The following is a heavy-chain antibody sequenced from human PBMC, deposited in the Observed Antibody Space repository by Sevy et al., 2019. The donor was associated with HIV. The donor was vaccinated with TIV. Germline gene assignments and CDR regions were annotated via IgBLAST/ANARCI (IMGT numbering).Heavy chain of an antibody. V-gene: IGHV3-73*01. CDR1: GFTFSGSA. CDR2: IRSKANSYAT. J-gene: IGHJ6*02. CDR3: TRLGFVGARSYLYGMDV. D-gene: IGHD6-6*01. Sequence: GGSLRLSCAASGFTFSGSAMHWVRQASGKGLEWVGHIRSKANSYATAYAASVKGRFTISRDDSKNTAYLQMNSLKTEDTAVYYCTRLGFVGARSYLYGMDVRGQGTTVTVSS.